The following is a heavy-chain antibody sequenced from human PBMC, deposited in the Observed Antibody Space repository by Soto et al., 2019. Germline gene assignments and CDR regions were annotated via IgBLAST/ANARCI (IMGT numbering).Heavy chain of an antibody. J-gene: IGHJ4*02. Sequence: SVKVSCKASGGTFSSYAISWVRQAPGQGLAWMGRIIPILGTAKYAQKFQGRVTITADKSTSTAYMELSSLRSEDTALNYCARSVEWLASFDYWGQGTLVTVSS. CDR3: ARSVEWLASFDY. V-gene: IGHV1-69*04. CDR1: GGTFSSYA. CDR2: IIPILGTA. D-gene: IGHD6-19*01.